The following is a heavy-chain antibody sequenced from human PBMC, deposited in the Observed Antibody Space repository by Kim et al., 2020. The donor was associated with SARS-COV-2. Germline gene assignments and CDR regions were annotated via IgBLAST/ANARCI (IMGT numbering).Heavy chain of an antibody. Sequence: SETLSLTFAVSGGSISSSNWWSWVRQPPGKGLEWIGEIYHSGSTNYNPSLKSRVTISVDKSKNQFSLKLSSVTAADTVVYYCARVPLPYGSGSYYPTDAFDIWGQGTMVTVSS. D-gene: IGHD3-10*01. CDR1: GGSISSSNW. CDR3: ARVPLPYGSGSYYPTDAFDI. V-gene: IGHV4-4*02. J-gene: IGHJ3*02. CDR2: IYHSGST.